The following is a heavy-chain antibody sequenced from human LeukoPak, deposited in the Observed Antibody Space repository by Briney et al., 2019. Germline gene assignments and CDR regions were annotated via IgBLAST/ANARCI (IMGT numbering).Heavy chain of an antibody. CDR2: INHSGST. V-gene: IGHV4-34*01. Sequence: SETLPLTCAVYGGSFSGYYWSWIRQPPGKGLEWIGEINHSGSTNYNPSLESRVTISVDTSKNQFSLKLSSVTAADTAVYYCARGRREYSGSYRSNWFDPWGQGTLVTVSS. J-gene: IGHJ5*02. CDR1: GGSFSGYY. CDR3: ARGRREYSGSYRSNWFDP. D-gene: IGHD1-26*01.